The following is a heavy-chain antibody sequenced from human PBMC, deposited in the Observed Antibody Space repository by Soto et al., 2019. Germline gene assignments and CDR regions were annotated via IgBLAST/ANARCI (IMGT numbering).Heavy chain of an antibody. CDR2: ISSSSSTI. Sequence: QPGGSLRLSCAASGFTFSSYSMNWVRQAPGKGLEWVSYISSSSSTIYYADSVKGRFTISRDNAKNSLYLQMNSLRAEDTAVYYCARDQTTNYDFWSGYPSPFDYWGQGTLVTGSS. D-gene: IGHD3-3*01. V-gene: IGHV3-48*01. CDR1: GFTFSSYS. J-gene: IGHJ4*02. CDR3: ARDQTTNYDFWSGYPSPFDY.